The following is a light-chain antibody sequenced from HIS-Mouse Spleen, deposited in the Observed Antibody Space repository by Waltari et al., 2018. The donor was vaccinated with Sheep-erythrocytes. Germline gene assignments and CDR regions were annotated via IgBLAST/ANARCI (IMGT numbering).Light chain of an antibody. J-gene: IGLJ3*02. CDR3: AAWDDSLSGNWV. V-gene: IGLV1-47*01. CDR1: SPNIGSNY. CDR2: RNN. Sequence: QSVLTQPPSASGTPGQRVTIPCSGSSPNIGSNYVSWYQQLPGTAPKLLIYRNNQRPSGVPDRFSGSKSGTSASLAISGLRSEDEADYYCAAWDDSLSGNWVFGGGTKLTVL.